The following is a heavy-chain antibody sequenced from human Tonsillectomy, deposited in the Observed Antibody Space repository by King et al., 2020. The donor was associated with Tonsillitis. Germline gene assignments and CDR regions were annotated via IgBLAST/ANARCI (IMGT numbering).Heavy chain of an antibody. CDR2: IFHSGNT. J-gene: IGHJ3*02. CDR1: CGSISSSHW. D-gene: IGHD3-16*01. V-gene: IGHV4-4*02. CDR3: ARWGLRGSDDAFDI. Sequence: QLQESGPGLVKPSGTLSLTCAVSCGSISSSHWWSWVRQPPGKGLEWIGEIFHSGNTNYNPSLKNRVTISVDKSKNQFSLKMNSVTAADTAIYYCARWGLRGSDDAFDIWGQGTKVTVSS.